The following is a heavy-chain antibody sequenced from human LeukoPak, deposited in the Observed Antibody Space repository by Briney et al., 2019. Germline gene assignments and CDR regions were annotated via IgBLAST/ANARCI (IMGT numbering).Heavy chain of an antibody. CDR2: INPNSGGT. J-gene: IGHJ4*02. V-gene: IGHV1-2*02. CDR1: GYTFTGDY. CDR3: ARWDIVVVPAAGFDY. Sequence: GASVKVSCKASGYTFTGDYMHWVRQAPGQGLEWMGWINPNSGGTNYAQKFQGRVTMTRDTSISTAYMELSRLRSDDTAVYYCARWDIVVVPAAGFDYWGQGTLVTVSS. D-gene: IGHD2-2*01.